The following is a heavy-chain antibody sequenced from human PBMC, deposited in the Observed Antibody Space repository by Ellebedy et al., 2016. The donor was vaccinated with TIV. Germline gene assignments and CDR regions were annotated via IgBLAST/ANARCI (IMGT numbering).Heavy chain of an antibody. J-gene: IGHJ6*02. Sequence: PGGSLRLSCVASGFPFDDYTMHWVRQAPGKGLEWVSLINWDGDISYYGDSMKGRVTVSRDNSKNSLYLQMDSLKIEDTAIYFCVKDDIYEMDVWGRGTTVTVAS. CDR1: GFPFDDYT. CDR3: VKDDIYEMDV. V-gene: IGHV3-43*01. CDR2: INWDGDIS.